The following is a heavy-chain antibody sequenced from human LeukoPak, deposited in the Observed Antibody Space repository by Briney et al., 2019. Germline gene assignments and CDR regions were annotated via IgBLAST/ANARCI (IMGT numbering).Heavy chain of an antibody. Sequence: ASVKVSCKASGGTFSSYAISWVRQAPGQGLEWMGWISAYNGNTNYAQKLQGRVTMTTDTSTSTAYMELRSLRSDDTAVYYCARERNYYDSSGYYYSNWFDPWGQGTLVTVSS. CDR3: ARERNYYDSSGYYYSNWFDP. CDR1: GGTFSSYA. CDR2: ISAYNGNT. D-gene: IGHD3-22*01. V-gene: IGHV1-18*01. J-gene: IGHJ5*02.